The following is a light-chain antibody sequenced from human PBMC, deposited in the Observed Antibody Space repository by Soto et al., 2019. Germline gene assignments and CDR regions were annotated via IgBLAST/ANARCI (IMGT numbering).Light chain of an antibody. V-gene: IGKV3-15*01. CDR3: QQYNNWPKT. J-gene: IGKJ1*01. Sequence: IEMTHSPPTLSVSPGGRGTLSCRASQSVSSNLAWYQQKPGQAPRLLIYGASTRATGIPARFSGSGSGTEFTLTISSLQSEDFAVYYRQQYNNWPKTFGQGTKVDI. CDR1: QSVSSN. CDR2: GAS.